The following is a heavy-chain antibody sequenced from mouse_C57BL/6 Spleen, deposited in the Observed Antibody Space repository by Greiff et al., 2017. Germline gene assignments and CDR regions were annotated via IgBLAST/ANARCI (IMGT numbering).Heavy chain of an antibody. V-gene: IGHV1-5*01. CDR3: TNEAWFAY. CDR2: IYSGNSDP. J-gene: IGHJ3*01. Sequence: EVQLQQSGTVLARPGASVKMSCKTSGYTFTSYWMHWVQQRPGQGLEWIGAIYSGNSDPSYNQKFKGKAKLTAVTSASTAYMELSSLKNADSAVYYVTNEAWFAYWGQGTLVTVAA. CDR1: GYTFTSYW.